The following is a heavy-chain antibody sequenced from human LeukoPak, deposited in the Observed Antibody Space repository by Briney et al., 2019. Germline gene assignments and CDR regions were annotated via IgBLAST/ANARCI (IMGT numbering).Heavy chain of an antibody. CDR2: INHSGST. J-gene: IGHJ4*02. D-gene: IGHD4-23*01. Sequence: GSLRLSCAASGFTVSSNYMSWVRQPPGKGLEWIGEINHSGSTNYNPSLKSRVTISVDTSKNQFSLKLSSVTAADTAVYYCARAVVTKWALFDYWGQGTLVTVSS. CDR3: ARAVVTKWALFDY. V-gene: IGHV4-34*01. CDR1: GFTVSSNY.